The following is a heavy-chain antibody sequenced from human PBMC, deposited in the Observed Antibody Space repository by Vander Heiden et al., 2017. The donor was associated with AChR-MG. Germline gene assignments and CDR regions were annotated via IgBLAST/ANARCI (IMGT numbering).Heavy chain of an antibody. Sequence: QVQLVESGGGVVQPGRSLRLSCAASGFTFSSYGMHWVRQAPGKGLEWVAVISYDGSNKYYADSVKGRFTISRDNSKNTLYLQMNSLRAEDTAVYYCAKSHVYQLPNNWFDPWGQGTLVTVSS. CDR1: GFTFSSYG. CDR3: AKSHVYQLPNNWFDP. J-gene: IGHJ5*02. D-gene: IGHD2-2*01. CDR2: ISYDGSNK. V-gene: IGHV3-30*18.